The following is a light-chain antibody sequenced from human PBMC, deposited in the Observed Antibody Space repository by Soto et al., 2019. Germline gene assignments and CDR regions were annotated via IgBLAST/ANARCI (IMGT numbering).Light chain of an antibody. V-gene: IGLV2-14*03. Sequence: QSALTQPASVSGSPGQSITISCTGTSSDVGGYNYVSWYQQHPDKAPKLMMYDVSNQPSGVSNRFSGSKSGNTASLTISGLQSEDEADYLCSSFTSKSTEVFGTGTKLTVL. CDR1: SSDVGGYNY. CDR2: DVS. CDR3: SSFTSKSTEV. J-gene: IGLJ1*01.